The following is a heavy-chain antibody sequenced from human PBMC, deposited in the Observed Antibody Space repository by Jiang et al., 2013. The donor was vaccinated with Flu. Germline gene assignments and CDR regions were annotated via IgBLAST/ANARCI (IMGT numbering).Heavy chain of an antibody. CDR1: GYTFTSYA. D-gene: IGHD3-10*01. J-gene: IGHJ4*02. V-gene: IGHV1-3*01. CDR3: ARDRVRPVRGVTTYYFDY. CDR2: INAGNGNT. Sequence: SGAEVKKPGASVKVSCKASGYTFTSYAMHWVRQAPGQRLEWMGWINAGNGNTKYSQKFQGRVTITRDTSASTAYMELSSLRSEDTAVYYCARDRVRPVRGVTTYYFDYWGQGTLVTVS.